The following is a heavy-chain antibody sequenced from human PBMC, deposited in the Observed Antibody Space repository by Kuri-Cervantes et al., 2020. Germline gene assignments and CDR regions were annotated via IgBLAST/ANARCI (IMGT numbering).Heavy chain of an antibody. J-gene: IGHJ4*02. CDR1: GFTFRNYG. CDR3: ARDATAEQGTNDYGDYGNFDY. D-gene: IGHD4-17*01. CDR2: ISYDGGHK. V-gene: IGHV3-30*03. Sequence: GGSLRLSCAASGFTFRNYGMHWVRQAPGEGLEWVALISYDGGHKSYADSVKGRFTISRDNSKNTLFLQMNTLRAEDTAVYYCARDATAEQGTNDYGDYGNFDYWGQGTLVTVSS.